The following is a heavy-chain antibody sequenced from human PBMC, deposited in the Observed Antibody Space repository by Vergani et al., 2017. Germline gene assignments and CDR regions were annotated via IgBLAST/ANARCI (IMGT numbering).Heavy chain of an antibody. D-gene: IGHD1-1*01. CDR2: ISYEGTQK. V-gene: IGHV3-30*03. Sequence: QVHLLESGGVVVKTGRSLRLSCVVSGFTSSYYGMHWVRQAPGKGLEWVAVISYEGTQKYYADSVKGRFTISRDNSKSTLYLQMNSLRTEDTAVYYCATKSCGTPGCQIGYFREWGQGTLVTVSS. CDR1: GFTSSYYG. J-gene: IGHJ1*01. CDR3: ATKSCGTPGCQIGYFRE.